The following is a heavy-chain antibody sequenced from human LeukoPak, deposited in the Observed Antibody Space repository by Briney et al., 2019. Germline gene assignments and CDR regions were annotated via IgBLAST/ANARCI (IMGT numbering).Heavy chain of an antibody. CDR3: AKQGPRYCSGGSCYRSPFDY. V-gene: IGHV3-53*01. J-gene: IGHJ4*02. Sequence: GSLRLSCAASGFTVSSNYMSWVRQAPGKGLEWVSVIYSGGSTYYADSVKGRFTISRDNSKNTLYLQMNSLRAEDTAVYYCAKQGPRYCSGGSCYRSPFDYWGQGTLVTVSS. D-gene: IGHD2-15*01. CDR2: IYSGGST. CDR1: GFTVSSNY.